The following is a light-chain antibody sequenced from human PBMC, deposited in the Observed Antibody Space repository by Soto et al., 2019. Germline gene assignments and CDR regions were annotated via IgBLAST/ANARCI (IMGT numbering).Light chain of an antibody. J-gene: IGLJ2*01. Sequence: QSALTQPASVSGSPGQSITISCTGNSSDVGGYDYVSWYQQHPGKAPKLMIYDVSYRPSGVSNRFSGSKSGNTASLTISGLQAEDEADYYCSSYTSSSTVVFGGRTKLTVL. CDR3: SSYTSSSTVV. CDR2: DVS. V-gene: IGLV2-14*01. CDR1: SSDVGGYDY.